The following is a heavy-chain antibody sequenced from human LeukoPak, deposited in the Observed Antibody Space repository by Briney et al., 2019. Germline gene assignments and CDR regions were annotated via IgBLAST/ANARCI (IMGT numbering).Heavy chain of an antibody. J-gene: IGHJ3*02. CDR3: ARASVHYAFDI. Sequence: GGSLRLSCAASGFTFSSYSMNWVRQAPGKGLEWVSSISSSSYIYYADSVKGRFTISRDNAKNSLYLQMNSLRAEDTAVYYCARASVHYAFDIWGQGTMVTVSS. CDR2: ISSSSYI. CDR1: GFTFSSYS. V-gene: IGHV3-21*01.